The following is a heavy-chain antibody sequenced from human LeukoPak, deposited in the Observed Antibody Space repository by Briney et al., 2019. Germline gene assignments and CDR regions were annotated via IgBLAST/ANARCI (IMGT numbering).Heavy chain of an antibody. CDR3: TRDGGSYSHFDY. J-gene: IGHJ4*02. Sequence: GGSLRLSCGGSGFTFSECAIHWVRQASGKGLEWVASINSRANNHAATYAASVRGRFTISRDDSKSTAYLQLNSLKTEDTAVYFCTRDGGSYSHFDYWGPGTLVTVSS. CDR2: INSRANNHAA. V-gene: IGHV3-73*01. CDR1: GFTFSECA. D-gene: IGHD1-26*01.